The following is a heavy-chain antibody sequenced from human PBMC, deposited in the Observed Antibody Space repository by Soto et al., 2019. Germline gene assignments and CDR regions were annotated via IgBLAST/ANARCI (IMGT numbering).Heavy chain of an antibody. J-gene: IGHJ6*02. D-gene: IGHD1-7*01. CDR3: ARGLEIRNSNRYYYYGMDV. CDR2: ISAYNGNT. CDR1: GYTFTSYG. Sequence: GASVKVSCKASGYTFTSYGISWVRQAPGQGLEWMGWISAYNGNTNYAQKLQGRVTMTTDTSTSTAYMELRSLRSDDTAVYYCARGLEIRNSNRYYYYGMDVWGQGTTVTVSS. V-gene: IGHV1-18*01.